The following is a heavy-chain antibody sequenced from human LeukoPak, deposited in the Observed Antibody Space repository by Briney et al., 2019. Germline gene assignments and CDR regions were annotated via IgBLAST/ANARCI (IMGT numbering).Heavy chain of an antibody. CDR3: ARGSTRADDY. Sequence: PSETLSLTCTVSGASISNHYWSWIRQSPGKGLEWIGYVHHNGDTNYNPSLTSRVATSVDTSRNQSSLTLYSVSAADTAVYYCARGSTRADDYWGQGTLVTVSS. CDR2: VHHNGDT. V-gene: IGHV4-59*11. J-gene: IGHJ4*02. D-gene: IGHD2/OR15-2a*01. CDR1: GASISNHY.